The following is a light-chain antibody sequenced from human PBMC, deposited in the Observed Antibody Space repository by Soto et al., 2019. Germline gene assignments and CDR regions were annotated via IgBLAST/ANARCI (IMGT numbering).Light chain of an antibody. CDR2: AAS. CDR3: QQSYSTPCT. V-gene: IGKV1-39*01. J-gene: IGKJ1*01. CDR1: QSISSY. Sequence: IQVTQAPASLSASVGGRGTITCRASQSISSYLNWYQQKPGKAPKLLIYAASSLQSGVPSRFSGSGSGTDFTLTISSLQPEDFATYYCQQSYSTPCTFGQGTKVDTK.